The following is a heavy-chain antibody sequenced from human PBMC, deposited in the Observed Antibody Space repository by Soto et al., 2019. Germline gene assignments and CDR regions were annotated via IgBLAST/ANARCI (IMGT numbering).Heavy chain of an antibody. J-gene: IGHJ4*02. CDR1: GGSISSGGYY. CDR3: ARHAIQLWDKFDY. CDR2: IYYSGST. V-gene: IGHV4-31*03. D-gene: IGHD5-18*01. Sequence: LSLTCTVSGGSISSGGYYWSWIRQHPGKGLEWIGYIYYSGSTYYNPSLKSRVTISVDTSKNQFSLKLSSVTAADTAVYYCARHAIQLWDKFDYWGQGTLVTVSS.